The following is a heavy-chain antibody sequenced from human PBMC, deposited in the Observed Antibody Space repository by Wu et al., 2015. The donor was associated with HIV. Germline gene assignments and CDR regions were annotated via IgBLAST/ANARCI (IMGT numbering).Heavy chain of an antibody. CDR3: ARITMMIVLSLLLCIP. CDR2: MNPKSGHT. V-gene: IGHV1-8*01. D-gene: IGHD3-22*01. J-gene: IGHJ4*02. Sequence: QVQLVQSGAEMKKPGASVKVSCKASGSTFTSYDINWVRQATGQGLEWMGWMNPKSGHTGYAQKFQGRVTMTRDSSISTAYMELSSLRSDDTAMYYCARITMMIVLSLLLCIPWGQGTLV. CDR1: GSTFTSYD.